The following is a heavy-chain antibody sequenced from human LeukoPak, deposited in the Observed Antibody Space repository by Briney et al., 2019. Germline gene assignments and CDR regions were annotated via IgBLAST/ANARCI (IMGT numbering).Heavy chain of an antibody. CDR1: GFTFNSYG. V-gene: IGHV3-30*02. CDR3: VKDRGTGLAALIVVVVAATPPDY. CDR2: IRYDGSNK. J-gene: IGHJ4*02. Sequence: PGGSLRFSCAASGFTFNSYGMHWVRQAPGKGLEWVALIRYDGSNKYYADSVKGRFTISRDNSKNTLYLQMNSLRAEDTAVYYCVKDRGTGLAALIVVVVAATPPDYWGQGTLVTVSS. D-gene: IGHD2-15*01.